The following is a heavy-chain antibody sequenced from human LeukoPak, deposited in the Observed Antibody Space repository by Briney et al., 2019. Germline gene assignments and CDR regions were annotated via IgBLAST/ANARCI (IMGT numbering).Heavy chain of an antibody. D-gene: IGHD3-22*01. J-gene: IGHJ4*02. CDR2: IKKDGSEK. V-gene: IGHV3-7*01. CDR3: ARDLYRIVVVPHYFDY. Sequence: PGGSRRLSCAASGFTFSSYWMSWVRQAPGKGLEWVANIKKDGSEKYYVDSVKGRFTISRDNAKNSLYLQMNSLRAEDTAVYYCARDLYRIVVVPHYFDYWGQGTLVTVSS. CDR1: GFTFSSYW.